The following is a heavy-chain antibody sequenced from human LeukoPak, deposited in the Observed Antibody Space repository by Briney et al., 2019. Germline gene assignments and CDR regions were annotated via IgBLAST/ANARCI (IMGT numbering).Heavy chain of an antibody. CDR2: IYYSGST. J-gene: IGHJ3*02. CDR1: GGSISSGDYY. V-gene: IGHV4-30-4*01. CDR3: ARAVVGSSVDAFDI. D-gene: IGHD2-2*01. Sequence: PSETLSLTCTVSGGSISSGDYYWSWIRQPPEKGLEWIGYIYYSGSTYYNPSLKSRVTISVDTSKNQFSLKLSSVTAADTAVYYCARAVVGSSVDAFDIWGQGTMVTVSS.